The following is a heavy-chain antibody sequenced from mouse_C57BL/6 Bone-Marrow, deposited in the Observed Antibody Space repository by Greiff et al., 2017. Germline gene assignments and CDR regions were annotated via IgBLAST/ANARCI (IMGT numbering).Heavy chain of an antibody. Sequence: QVQLQQPGAELVQPGASVKVSCKASGYTFTSYWMHWVKQRPGQGLEWIGRINPSDSDTNYNQQFKGKATLTVDKSSSTAYMQLSSLTSEDSAVYYCAIWGPGWDLDYWGQGTTLTVSS. CDR2: INPSDSDT. CDR1: GYTFTSYW. CDR3: AIWGPGWDLDY. J-gene: IGHJ2*01. V-gene: IGHV1-74*01. D-gene: IGHD2-3*01.